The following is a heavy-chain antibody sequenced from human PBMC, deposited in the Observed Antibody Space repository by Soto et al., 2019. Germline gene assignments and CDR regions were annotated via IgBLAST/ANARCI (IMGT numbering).Heavy chain of an antibody. Sequence: EVQLVESGGGLVQPGGSLRLSCAASGFTISSNYMSWVRQAPGKGLEWDSVIYSGGNTYYADSVKGRFTISRDNSKNTLYLQMNSLRAEDTAVYYCATLTKYDILTGYYPCWGQGTLVTVSS. J-gene: IGHJ4*02. CDR1: GFTISSNY. CDR2: IYSGGNT. D-gene: IGHD3-9*01. V-gene: IGHV3-66*01. CDR3: ATLTKYDILTGYYPC.